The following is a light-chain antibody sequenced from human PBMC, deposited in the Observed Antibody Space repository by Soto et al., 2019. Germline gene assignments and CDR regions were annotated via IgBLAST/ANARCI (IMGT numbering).Light chain of an antibody. V-gene: IGKV3-11*01. J-gene: IGKJ5*01. Sequence: EIVLTQSPATLSLSPGERATLSCRASQSVSSYLAWYQQKPGQAPRLLIYDASNRTTGIPARFSGSGSGTDFNLTSSSLEPEDFAVYYCQQRSNWPTFGQGTLLEIK. CDR1: QSVSSY. CDR3: QQRSNWPT. CDR2: DAS.